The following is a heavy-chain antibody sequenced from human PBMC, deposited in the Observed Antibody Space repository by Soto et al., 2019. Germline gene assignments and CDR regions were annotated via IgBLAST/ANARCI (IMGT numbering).Heavy chain of an antibody. CDR2: ISAYNGNT. V-gene: IGHV1-18*01. CDR3: ARDLDGSGSYYTDY. D-gene: IGHD3-10*01. CDR1: GYTFTSAG. Sequence: QVQLVQSGAEVKNPGTSVKVSCKTSGYTFTSAGISWVRQAPGQGLEWMVWISAYNGNTKYAQKVQGRVTMTTDTSTSTAYMELRSLTSDDTAVYYCARDLDGSGSYYTDYWGQGTLVTVAA. J-gene: IGHJ4*02.